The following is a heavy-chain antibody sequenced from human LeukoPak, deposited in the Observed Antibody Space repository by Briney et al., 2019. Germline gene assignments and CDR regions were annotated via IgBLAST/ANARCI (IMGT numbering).Heavy chain of an antibody. Sequence: ASVTVSCKASGYTFADYYIHWVRQAPGQGLEWMGWINPHTGDTNYAQKFQGRVTMTRDTSVSTTYMELSRLRSDDTAVYYCARQLGLPLDYWGQGTLVTVSS. CDR2: INPHTGDT. J-gene: IGHJ4*02. V-gene: IGHV1-2*02. CDR1: GYTFADYY. D-gene: IGHD1-7*01. CDR3: ARQLGLPLDY.